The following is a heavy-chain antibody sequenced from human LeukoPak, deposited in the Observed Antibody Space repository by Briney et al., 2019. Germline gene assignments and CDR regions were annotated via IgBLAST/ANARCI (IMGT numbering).Heavy chain of an antibody. Sequence: ASVKVSCKASGGTFSSYAISWVRQAPGQGLEWMGGIIPTFGTANYAQKFQGRVTITADESTSTAYMELSSLRSEDTAVYYCAREHPYYDILTGYQLLLGMDVWGQGTTVTVSS. J-gene: IGHJ6*02. V-gene: IGHV1-69*01. CDR2: IIPTFGTA. D-gene: IGHD3-9*01. CDR3: AREHPYYDILTGYQLLLGMDV. CDR1: GGTFSSYA.